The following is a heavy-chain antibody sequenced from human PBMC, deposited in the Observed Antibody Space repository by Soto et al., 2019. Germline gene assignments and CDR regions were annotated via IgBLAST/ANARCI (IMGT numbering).Heavy chain of an antibody. V-gene: IGHV3-7*03. CDR2: ARQDGVDK. D-gene: IGHD3-16*01. Sequence: GGSLRLSCTASGFTLGNNWMAWVRQAPGKGLEWVANARQDGVDKGHADSVRDRFTIIRENARNSVFLQMNSLRAEDTAVYFCARDVGGILYDWGRGSLVSVSS. J-gene: IGHJ4*01. CDR3: ARDVGGILYD. CDR1: GFTLGNNW.